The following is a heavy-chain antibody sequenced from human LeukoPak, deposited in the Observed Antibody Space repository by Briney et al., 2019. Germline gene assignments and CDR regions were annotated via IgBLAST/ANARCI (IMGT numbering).Heavy chain of an antibody. J-gene: IGHJ4*02. CDR1: GFTFNNYA. CDR2: ICGSGSNT. D-gene: IGHD2-2*02. Sequence: PGGSLRLSCAASGFTFNNYAMTWVRQAPGKGLEWVSAICGSGSNTYYADSVKGRFTISRDNSKNTLYLQMNSLRAEDTALYYCAKGCSTISCYTSEYWGQGTLVTVSS. V-gene: IGHV3-23*01. CDR3: AKGCSTISCYTSEY.